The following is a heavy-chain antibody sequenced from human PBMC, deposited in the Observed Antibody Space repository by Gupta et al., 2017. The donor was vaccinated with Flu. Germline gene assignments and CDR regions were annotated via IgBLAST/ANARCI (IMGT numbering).Heavy chain of an antibody. CDR2: ISSISNYI. V-gene: IGHV3-21*01. CDR3: ARDLLDDYDFRSGYFFYFDP. D-gene: IGHD3-3*01. Sequence: YGMSWVRQAPGKGLEWVSSISSISNYIHYADSVKGRFTISRDNAKNSLYLQMNSLRAEDTAVYFCARDLLDDYDFRSGYFFYFDPWGQGTLVTASS. J-gene: IGHJ5*02. CDR1: YG.